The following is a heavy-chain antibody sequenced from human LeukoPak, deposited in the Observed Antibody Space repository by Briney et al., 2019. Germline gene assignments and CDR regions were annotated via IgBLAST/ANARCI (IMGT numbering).Heavy chain of an antibody. D-gene: IGHD6-13*01. CDR3: ARYEFREYIAAADTRWYFDL. Sequence: PSETLSLTCAVSGGSISSSNWWRWVRQPPRKGLEWIGEIYHSGSTNYNPSLKSRVTISVDKSKNQFSLKLSSVTAADTAVYYCARYEFREYIAAADTRWYFDLWGRGTLVTVSS. J-gene: IGHJ2*01. CDR1: GGSISSSNW. CDR2: IYHSGST. V-gene: IGHV4-4*02.